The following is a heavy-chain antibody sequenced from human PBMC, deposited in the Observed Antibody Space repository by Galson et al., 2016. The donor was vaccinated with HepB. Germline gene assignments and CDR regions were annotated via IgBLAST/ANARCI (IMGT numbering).Heavy chain of an antibody. Sequence: SLRLSCAASGFTFSTNWVHWVRQAPGKGLVLVSRINGDGTITDYADSVKGRFTISRDNAENTLYLQMNSLRVEDTAVYYCARDRGGSAGAFNWFDPWGQGTLVTVSS. V-gene: IGHV3-74*01. CDR1: GFTFSTNW. J-gene: IGHJ5*02. D-gene: IGHD3-10*01. CDR3: ARDRGGSAGAFNWFDP. CDR2: INGDGTIT.